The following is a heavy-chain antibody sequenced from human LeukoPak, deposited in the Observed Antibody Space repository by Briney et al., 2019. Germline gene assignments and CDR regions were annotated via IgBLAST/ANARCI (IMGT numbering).Heavy chain of an antibody. CDR3: AKYGMTTVTYIDY. D-gene: IGHD4-17*01. CDR2: IYSGGST. Sequence: GGSLRLSCAASGFTVSSNYMSWVRQAPGKGLEWVSVIYSGGSTYYAGSVKGRFTISRDSSKNTLYLQMNSLRAEDTAVYYCAKYGMTTVTYIDYWGQGTLVTVSS. V-gene: IGHV3-53*05. CDR1: GFTVSSNY. J-gene: IGHJ4*02.